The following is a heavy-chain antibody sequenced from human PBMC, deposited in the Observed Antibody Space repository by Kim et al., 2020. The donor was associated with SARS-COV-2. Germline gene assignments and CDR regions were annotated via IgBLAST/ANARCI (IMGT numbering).Heavy chain of an antibody. V-gene: IGHV3-23*01. CDR3: AKDHGGLTYYYDSSGYYEGYFDY. CDR1: GFTFSSYA. D-gene: IGHD3-22*01. J-gene: IGHJ4*02. Sequence: GGSLRLSCAASGFTFSSYAMSWVRQAPGKGLEWVSAISGSGGSTYYADSVKGRFTISRDNSKNTLYLQMNSLRAEDTAVYYCAKDHGGLTYYYDSSGYYEGYFDYWGQGTLVTVSS. CDR2: ISGSGGST.